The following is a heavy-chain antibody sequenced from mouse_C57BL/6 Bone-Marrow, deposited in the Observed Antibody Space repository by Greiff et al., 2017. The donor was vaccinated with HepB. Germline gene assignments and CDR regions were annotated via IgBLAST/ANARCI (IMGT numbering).Heavy chain of an antibody. J-gene: IGHJ2*01. CDR3: ARDLTSPYYFDY. Sequence: VQLQQPGAELVRPGSSVKLSCKASGYTFTSYWMHWVKQRPIQGLEWIGNIDPSDSETHYNQKFKDKATLTVDKSSSTAYMQLSSLTSEDSAVYYCARDLTSPYYFDYWGQGTTLTVSS. CDR1: GYTFTSYW. V-gene: IGHV1-52*01. CDR2: IDPSDSET.